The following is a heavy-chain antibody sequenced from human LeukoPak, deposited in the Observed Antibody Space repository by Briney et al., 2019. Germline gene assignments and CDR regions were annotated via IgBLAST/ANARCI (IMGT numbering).Heavy chain of an antibody. V-gene: IGHV3-23*01. J-gene: IGHJ4*02. Sequence: GGSLRLSCAASGFTFSSYAMSWVRPAPGKGLEWVSAISGSGGSTYYADSVKGRFTISRDNSKNTLYLQMSSLRAEDTAVYYCAKDLLTMVRGVILPFDYWGQGTLVTVSS. CDR1: GFTFSSYA. CDR3: AKDLLTMVRGVILPFDY. D-gene: IGHD3-10*01. CDR2: ISGSGGST.